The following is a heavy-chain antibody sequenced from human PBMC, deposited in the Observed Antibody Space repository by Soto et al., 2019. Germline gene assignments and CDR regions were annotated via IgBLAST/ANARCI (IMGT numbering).Heavy chain of an antibody. D-gene: IGHD2-2*01. CDR1: GYTFTGYY. J-gene: IGHJ6*03. V-gene: IGHV1-2*02. CDR3: ARGTNRYCSSTSCQTNYYYYYYMDV. Sequence: ASVKVSCKASGYTFTGYYMHWVRQAPGQGLEWMGWINPNSGGTNYAQKLQGRVTMTTDTSTSTAYMELRSLRSDDTAVYYCARGTNRYCSSTSCQTNYYYYYYMDVWGKGTTVTVSS. CDR2: INPNSGGT.